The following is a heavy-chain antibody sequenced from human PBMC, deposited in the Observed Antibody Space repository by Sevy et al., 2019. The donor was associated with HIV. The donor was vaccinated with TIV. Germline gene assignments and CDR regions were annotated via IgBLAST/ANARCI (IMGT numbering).Heavy chain of an antibody. CDR3: AKTGGKYELGIDV. CDR1: GFTFSSFE. Sequence: GGSLRLSCAASGFTFSSFEMTWVRQAPGKGLEWVSYISGSGSTIYYTNSVKSRFTNSRDNVKNSLNMHMNSVRAEDKSVYYCAKTGGKYELGIDVWGQGTMVTVSS. V-gene: IGHV3-48*03. D-gene: IGHD3-10*01. CDR2: ISGSGSTI. J-gene: IGHJ6*02.